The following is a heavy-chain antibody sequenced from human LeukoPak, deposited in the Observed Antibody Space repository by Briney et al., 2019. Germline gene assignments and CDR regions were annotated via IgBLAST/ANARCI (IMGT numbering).Heavy chain of an antibody. J-gene: IGHJ4*02. D-gene: IGHD6-19*01. Sequence: GGSLRLSCAASGFTFTNYAMSWVRQAPGKGLEWVSIFYRGGSTYYADSVKGRFTVSRDNSKNILYLQMNSLRAEDTAVYYCAREQWLGLGHYFDYWGQGTLVTVSS. CDR3: AREQWLGLGHYFDY. V-gene: IGHV3-66*01. CDR2: FYRGGST. CDR1: GFTFTNYA.